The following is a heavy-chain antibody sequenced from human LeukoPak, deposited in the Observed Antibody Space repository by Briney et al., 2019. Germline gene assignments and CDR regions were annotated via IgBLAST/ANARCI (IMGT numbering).Heavy chain of an antibody. CDR1: GFTFSRHW. CDR3: TSDTVDTAVGIDY. V-gene: IGHV3-74*01. CDR2: IYGDGSRI. Sequence: GGSLRLSCAASGFTFSRHWMHWVRQAPGKGLVWVSRIYGDGSRISYADSVKGRLTISRDNAKNTLFLQMNSLRAEDTAVYYCTSDTVDTAVGIDYWGRGTLVTVSS. D-gene: IGHD5-18*01. J-gene: IGHJ4*02.